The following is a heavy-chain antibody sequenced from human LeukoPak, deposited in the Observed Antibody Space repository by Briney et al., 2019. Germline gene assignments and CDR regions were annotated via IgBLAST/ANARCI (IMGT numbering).Heavy chain of an antibody. CDR3: ANLADY. CDR2: IYYSGST. D-gene: IGHD3-3*02. CDR1: GGSISSNY. Sequence: PSETLSLTCTVSGGSISSNYWSWIRQPPGKALEWIAHIYYSGSTNYNPSLESRVTISIDMSKNQFSLKLTSVTAADTAVYYCANLADYWGQGTLVTVSS. V-gene: IGHV4-59*08. J-gene: IGHJ4*02.